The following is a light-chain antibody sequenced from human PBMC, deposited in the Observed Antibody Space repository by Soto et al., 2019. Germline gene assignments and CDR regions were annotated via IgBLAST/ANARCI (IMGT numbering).Light chain of an antibody. J-gene: IGLJ1*01. CDR3: CSYAGSSTFV. V-gene: IGLV2-23*03. CDR1: SSDVGSYNL. CDR2: EGS. Sequence: QSALTQPPSVSGSPGQSITISCTGTSSDVGSYNLVSWYQQHSGKAPKLMIYEGSKRPSGVSNRFSGSKSGNTASLTISGLQAEDEADYYCCSYAGSSTFVFGTGTKVTVL.